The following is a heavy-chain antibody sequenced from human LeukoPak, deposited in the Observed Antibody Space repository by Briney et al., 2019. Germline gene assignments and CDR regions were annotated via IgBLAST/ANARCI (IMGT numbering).Heavy chain of an antibody. V-gene: IGHV3-21*01. CDR3: ARDVGIAVAGTGPLDYYYYMDV. CDR2: ISSSSSYI. J-gene: IGHJ6*03. CDR1: GFTFSSYS. Sequence: GGSLRLSCAASGFTFSSYSMNWVRQAPGKGLEWVSSISSSSSYIYYADSVKGRFTISRDNAKNSLYLQMNSLRAEDTAVYYCARDVGIAVAGTGPLDYYYYMDVWGKGTTVTVSS. D-gene: IGHD6-19*01.